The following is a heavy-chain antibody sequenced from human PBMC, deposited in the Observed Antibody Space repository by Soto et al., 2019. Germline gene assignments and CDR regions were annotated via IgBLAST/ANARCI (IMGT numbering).Heavy chain of an antibody. CDR2: ISYDGSNK. Sequence: PGGSLRLSCAASGFTFSSYGMHWVRQAPGKGLEWVAVISYDGSNKYYADSVKGRFTISRDNSKNTLYLQMNSLRAEDTAVYYCAKDHRIIAAALYYFDYWGQGTLVTVSS. D-gene: IGHD6-13*01. CDR1: GFTFSSYG. J-gene: IGHJ4*02. CDR3: AKDHRIIAAALYYFDY. V-gene: IGHV3-30*18.